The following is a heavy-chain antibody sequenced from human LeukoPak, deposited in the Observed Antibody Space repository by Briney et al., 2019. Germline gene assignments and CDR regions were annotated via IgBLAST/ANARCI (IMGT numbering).Heavy chain of an antibody. CDR1: GFTFSSYW. CDR2: IKQDGSEK. D-gene: IGHD3-22*01. Sequence: GGSLRLSCAASGFTFSSYWMSWVRQAPGKGLEWVANIKQDGSEKYYVDSVKGRFTISRDNAKNSVYLQMNSLRAEDTAFYYCARVQQYDKFDYWGQGTLVTVSS. J-gene: IGHJ4*02. V-gene: IGHV3-7*03. CDR3: ARVQQYDKFDY.